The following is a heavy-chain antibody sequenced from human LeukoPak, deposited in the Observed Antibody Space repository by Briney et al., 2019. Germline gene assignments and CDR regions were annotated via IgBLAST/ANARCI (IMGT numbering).Heavy chain of an antibody. CDR3: ARGYLSWLTPDY. CDR1: GGSFSGYY. V-gene: IGHV4-34*01. Sequence: SETLSLTCAVYGGSFSGYYWSWIRQPPGKGLEWIGEINHSGSTNYNPSLKSRVTISVDTSKNQFSLKLSSVTAADTAVYYCARGYLSWLTPDYWGQGTLVTVSS. J-gene: IGHJ4*02. CDR2: INHSGST. D-gene: IGHD5-18*01.